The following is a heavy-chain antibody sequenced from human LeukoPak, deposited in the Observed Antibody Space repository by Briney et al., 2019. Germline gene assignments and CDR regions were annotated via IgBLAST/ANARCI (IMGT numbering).Heavy chain of an antibody. CDR2: TSGSGAST. D-gene: IGHD3-10*01. CDR1: GFTFSSFG. Sequence: GTSLRLSCAASGFTFSSFGMHWVRQAPGKGLEWVSGTSGSGASTIYADSVKGRFTISRDNSKNTLYLQMNGLRAEDTAVYYCAKSSAYYYGSGSYPDYWGQGTLVTVSS. J-gene: IGHJ4*02. CDR3: AKSSAYYYGSGSYPDY. V-gene: IGHV3-23*01.